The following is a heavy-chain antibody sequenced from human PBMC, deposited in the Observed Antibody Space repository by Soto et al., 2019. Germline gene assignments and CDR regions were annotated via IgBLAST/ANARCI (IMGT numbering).Heavy chain of an antibody. V-gene: IGHV3-21*04. Sequence: GGSLRLSCAASGFTFSSYSMNWVRQAPGKGLEWVSSISSSSSYIYYADSVKGRFIISRDNAKNSLYLQMNSLRAEDTAVYYCARAYYYDSDGYPNAFDIWGQGTMVT. J-gene: IGHJ3*02. D-gene: IGHD3-22*01. CDR1: GFTFSSYS. CDR3: ARAYYYDSDGYPNAFDI. CDR2: ISSSSSYI.